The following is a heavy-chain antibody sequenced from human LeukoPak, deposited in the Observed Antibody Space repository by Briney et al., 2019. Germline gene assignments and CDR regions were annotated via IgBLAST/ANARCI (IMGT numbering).Heavy chain of an antibody. V-gene: IGHV4-39*01. J-gene: IGHJ6*03. CDR1: GGSIRSGGYY. CDR2: IYYSGST. Sequence: SETLSLTCTVSGGSIRSGGYYWGWIRQPPGKGLEWIATIYYSGSTYSNPSLKSRVSISVDTSKNQFSLKLSSVTAADTAVYYCARQAPIPSSSWSQYYYYYYMDVWGKGTTVTISS. D-gene: IGHD6-13*01. CDR3: ARQAPIPSSSWSQYYYYYYMDV.